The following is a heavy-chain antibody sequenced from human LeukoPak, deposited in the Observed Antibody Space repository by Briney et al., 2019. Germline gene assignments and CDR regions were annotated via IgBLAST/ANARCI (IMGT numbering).Heavy chain of an antibody. J-gene: IGHJ4*02. D-gene: IGHD6-19*01. CDR1: GFTVSSNY. Sequence: GGSLRLSCAASGFTVSSNYMSWVRQAPGKGLEWVSIIYSGGSTFYADSVKGRFTISRDNSKNTLYLQMNSLRAEDTAVYYCARGLPPAVADPPLDYWGQGTLVTVSS. V-gene: IGHV3-53*01. CDR2: IYSGGST. CDR3: ARGLPPAVADPPLDY.